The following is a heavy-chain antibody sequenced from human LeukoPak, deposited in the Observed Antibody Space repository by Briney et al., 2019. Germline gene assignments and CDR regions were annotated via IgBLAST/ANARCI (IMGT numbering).Heavy chain of an antibody. CDR3: ARDSRYSSSSMGPTTYWAMIVDY. Sequence: ASVKVSCKASGYTFTSYYIHWVRQAPGQGLEWMGIINPSGGSTSNAQKFQGRVTMTRDMSTSTVYMELSSLRSEDTAVYYCARDSRYSSSSMGPTTYWAMIVDYWGQGTLVTVSS. J-gene: IGHJ4*02. D-gene: IGHD6-6*01. CDR2: INPSGGST. CDR1: GYTFTSYY. V-gene: IGHV1-46*01.